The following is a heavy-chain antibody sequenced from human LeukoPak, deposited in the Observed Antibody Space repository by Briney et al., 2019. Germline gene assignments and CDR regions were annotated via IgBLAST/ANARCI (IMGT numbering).Heavy chain of an antibody. CDR3: AHRARLASSWYLEYLYGMDV. CDR2: IYWNDDK. V-gene: IGHV2-5*01. J-gene: IGHJ6*02. CDR1: GSSLSTSGVG. Sequence: SGPTLVNPTQTLTLTCTFSGSSLSTSGVGVGWIRQPPGKALEWLALIYWNDDKRYSPSLKSRLTITKDTSKNQVVLTMTNMDPVDTATYYCAHRARLASSWYLEYLYGMDVWGQGTTVTVSS. D-gene: IGHD6-13*01.